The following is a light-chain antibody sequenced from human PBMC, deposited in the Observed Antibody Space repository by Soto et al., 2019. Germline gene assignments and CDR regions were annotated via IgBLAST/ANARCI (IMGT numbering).Light chain of an antibody. CDR2: KAS. CDR1: QSISTW. V-gene: IGKV1-5*03. Sequence: DIQMTQSPSTLSASVGDRVTITCRASQSISTWLAWYQQKPGKAPKLLIYKASTLETGIPSRFSGGGSGTEFTLTISRLQPDDFATYHCQHYNSYPTWTFGQGTKVEIK. J-gene: IGKJ1*01. CDR3: QHYNSYPTWT.